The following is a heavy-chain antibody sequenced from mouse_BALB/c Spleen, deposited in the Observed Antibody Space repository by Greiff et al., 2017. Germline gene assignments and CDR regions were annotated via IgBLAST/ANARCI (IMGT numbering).Heavy chain of an antibody. CDR3: ARGGELMFFAY. CDR2: IWGDGST. V-gene: IGHV2-6-7*01. D-gene: IGHD1-3*01. CDR1: GFSLTGYG. J-gene: IGHJ3*01. Sequence: VQLQQSGPGLVAPSQSLSITCTVSGFSLTGYGVNWVRQPPGKGLEWLGMIWGDGSTDYNSALKSRLSISKDNSKSQVFLKMNSLQADDTARYYCARGGELMFFAYWGQGTLVTVSA.